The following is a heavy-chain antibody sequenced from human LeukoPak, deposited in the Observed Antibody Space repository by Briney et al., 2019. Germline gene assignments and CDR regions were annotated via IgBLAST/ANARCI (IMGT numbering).Heavy chain of an antibody. V-gene: IGHV3-48*04. J-gene: IGHJ4*02. CDR3: ARLAAPYLDY. Sequence: GSLRLSCAASGFTFSTYSMNWVRQAPGKGLEWVSYISSSSSTIYYADSVKGRFTISRDNAKNSLYLQMNSLRAEDTAVYYCARLAAPYLDYWGQGTLVTVSS. D-gene: IGHD2-15*01. CDR2: ISSSSSTI. CDR1: GFTFSTYS.